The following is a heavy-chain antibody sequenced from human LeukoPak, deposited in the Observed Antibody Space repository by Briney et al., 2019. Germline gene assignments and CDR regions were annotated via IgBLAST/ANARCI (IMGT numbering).Heavy chain of an antibody. CDR3: AKDRHWSGSKTIDY. Sequence: AGSLRLSCAASGFTFSNYAVTWVRQAPGKGLEGVSAISGNGVNTYYADSVKGRFTISRDNSKNTLYLQMNSLRAEDTAVYYCAKDRHWSGSKTIDYWGQGTLVTVSS. V-gene: IGHV3-23*01. J-gene: IGHJ4*02. D-gene: IGHD3-3*01. CDR2: ISGNGVNT. CDR1: GFTFSNYA.